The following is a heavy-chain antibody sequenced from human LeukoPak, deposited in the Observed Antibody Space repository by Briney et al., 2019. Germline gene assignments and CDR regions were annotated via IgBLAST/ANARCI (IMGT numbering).Heavy chain of an antibody. CDR3: AKGGGWSEELVAFDI. V-gene: IGHV3-23*01. CDR1: GITFSSYA. Sequence: GGSLRLSCEASGITFSSYAMSWVRQAPGKGLEWVSAISGSGGSKYYTDSVKGRFTISRDNSKKTLYLQMNSLRAEDTALYYCAKGGGWSEELVAFDIWGQGTMVTVSS. D-gene: IGHD3-10*01. J-gene: IGHJ3*02. CDR2: ISGSGGSK.